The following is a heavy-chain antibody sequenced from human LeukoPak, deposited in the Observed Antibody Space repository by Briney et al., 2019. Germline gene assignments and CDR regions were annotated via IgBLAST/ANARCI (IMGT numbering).Heavy chain of an antibody. D-gene: IGHD3-22*01. CDR3: ARGRYYDSSGYYSD. CDR2: INPNSGGT. J-gene: IGHJ4*02. CDR1: GYTFTGYY. V-gene: IGHV1-2*02. Sequence: ASVKVSCKASGYTFTGYYMHWVRQAPGQGLEWMGWINPNSGGTNYAQKFQGRVTMTRDTSISTAYMELSRLRSDDTAVYYCARGRYYDSSGYYSDWGQGTLVTVSP.